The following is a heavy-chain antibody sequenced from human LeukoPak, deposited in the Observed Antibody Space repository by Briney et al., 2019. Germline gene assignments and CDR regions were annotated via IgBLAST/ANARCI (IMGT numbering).Heavy chain of an antibody. V-gene: IGHV1-18*04. D-gene: IGHD5-18*01. CDR1: DYTFTSYG. J-gene: IGHJ4*02. CDR3: ASTLHTAMDL. CDR2: ISAYNGKT. Sequence: ASVKVSCKASDYTFTSYGISWVRQAPGQGLEWMGWISAYNGKTNYAQKFQGRVTITPDTSTTTAYLELRSLRSDDTAVYYCASTLHTAMDLWGQGTLVTVSS.